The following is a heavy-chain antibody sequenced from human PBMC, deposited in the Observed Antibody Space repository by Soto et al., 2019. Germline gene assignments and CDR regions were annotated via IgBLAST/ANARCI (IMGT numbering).Heavy chain of an antibody. CDR1: GGTLSSYT. J-gene: IGHJ3*02. Sequence: ASVKVSCKASGGTLSSYTFSWVRQAPGQGLEWMGRVIPNLGVTNYAKKFQGRFTIVVDTSTSTAYMELNSLRYEDTAVYYCARVLGGIVVVVAATYPNRDAFDIWGQGTMVTVSS. D-gene: IGHD2-15*01. CDR3: ARVLGGIVVVVAATYPNRDAFDI. V-gene: IGHV1-69*02. CDR2: VIPNLGVT.